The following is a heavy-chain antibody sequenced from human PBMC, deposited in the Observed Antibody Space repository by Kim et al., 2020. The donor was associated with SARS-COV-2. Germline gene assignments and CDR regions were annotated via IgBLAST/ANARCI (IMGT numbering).Heavy chain of an antibody. CDR3: AKATYSGSYFSDY. V-gene: IGHV3-30*18. CDR2: VSSDGSNK. Sequence: GGSLRLSCTASGFTFSSYGMHCVRQAPGKGLEWVAAVSSDGSNKNYADSVKGRFTISRDNSKNTLSLQMNSLRAEDTAMYYCAKATYSGSYFSDYWGQGT. D-gene: IGHD1-26*01. J-gene: IGHJ4*02. CDR1: GFTFSSYG.